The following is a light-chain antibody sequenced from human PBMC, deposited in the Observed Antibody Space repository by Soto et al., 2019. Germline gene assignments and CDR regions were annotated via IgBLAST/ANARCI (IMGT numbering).Light chain of an antibody. V-gene: IGKV3-20*01. CDR1: QIITENY. CDR2: GAS. Sequence: EIVLTQSPGTLSLSPGERVTLSCRASQIITENYLAWYQQKAGQAPRLLIFGASNRAAGIPDRFSGSGSGTDFSLTISKLEPEDFAVYYCEQYGSSPYTFGQGTKL. J-gene: IGKJ2*01. CDR3: EQYGSSPYT.